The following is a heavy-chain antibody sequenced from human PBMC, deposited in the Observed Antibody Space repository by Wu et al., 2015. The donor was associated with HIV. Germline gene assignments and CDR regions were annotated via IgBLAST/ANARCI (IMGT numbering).Heavy chain of an antibody. J-gene: IGHJ4*02. D-gene: IGHD2-15*01. CDR3: ATGPIVVVVAAFPYFDY. CDR1: GYRFTATY. CDR2: INPDSGAT. V-gene: IGHV1-2*02. Sequence: QVQLVQSGAEVKKPGASVKVSCKSSGYRFTATYIHWLRQAPGQGLEWMGWINPDSGATTYTEKFQGRLTMTRNTFIKTVYLELSRLSSDDTAVYYCATGPIVVVVAAFPYFDYWGQGTLVTVSS.